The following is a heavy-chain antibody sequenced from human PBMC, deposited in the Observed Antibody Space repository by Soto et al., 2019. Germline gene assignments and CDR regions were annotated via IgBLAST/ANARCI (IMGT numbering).Heavy chain of an antibody. J-gene: IGHJ4*02. CDR1: GFTFSSYA. CDR3: ATDAAAVAGVFDY. D-gene: IGHD6-19*01. Sequence: QVQLVESGGGVVQPGMSLRLSCAASGFTFSSYAMHLVRQAQGKGLEWVAVISYDGSNKYYADCVKGRFTISRDNSKNTRYLQMNSLRAEDTDVYYCATDAAAVAGVFDYWGQGTLVTVS. CDR2: ISYDGSNK. V-gene: IGHV3-30-3*01.